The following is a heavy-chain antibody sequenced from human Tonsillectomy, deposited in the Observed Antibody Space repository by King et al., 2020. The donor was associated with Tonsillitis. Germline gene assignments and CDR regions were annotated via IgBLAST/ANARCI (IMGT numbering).Heavy chain of an antibody. V-gene: IGHV3-74*01. Sequence: VQLVESGGGLVQPGGSLRLSCAASGFTFSSYWMHWVRQAPGKGLVWVSRINSDGSSTSYADSVKGRLTISRDNAKNTLYLQMNSLRAEDTAVYYCAREGYYYYYMDVWAKGTTVTVSS. CDR3: AREGYYYYYMDV. J-gene: IGHJ6*03. CDR2: INSDGSST. CDR1: GFTFSSYW.